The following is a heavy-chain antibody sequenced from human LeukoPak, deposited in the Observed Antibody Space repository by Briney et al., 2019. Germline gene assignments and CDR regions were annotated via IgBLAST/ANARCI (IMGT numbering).Heavy chain of an antibody. CDR1: GFTFSSYG. D-gene: IGHD3-3*01. CDR2: IRYDGSTK. V-gene: IGHV3-30*02. Sequence: PGGSLRLSCAASGFTFSSYGMHWVRQAPGKGLEWVAFIRYDGSTKYYADSVKGRFTISRDNSKNTLYLQMNSLRAEDTAVYYCARGGISITIFGVARPHYYYYMDVWGKGTTVTVSS. J-gene: IGHJ6*03. CDR3: ARGGISITIFGVARPHYYYYMDV.